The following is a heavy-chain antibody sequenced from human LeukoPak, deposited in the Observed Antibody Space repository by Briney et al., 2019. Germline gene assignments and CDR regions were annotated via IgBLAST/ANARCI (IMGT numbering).Heavy chain of an antibody. J-gene: IGHJ4*02. D-gene: IGHD3-22*01. CDR1: GGTFSSYA. Sequence: SVKVSCKASGGTFSSYAISWVRQAPGQGLEWMGGIIPIFGTANYAQKFQGRVTITADESTSTAYMELSSLGSEDTAVYYCAFVGPSHDSSGYYLDYWGQGTLVTVSS. CDR2: IIPIFGTA. CDR3: AFVGPSHDSSGYYLDY. V-gene: IGHV1-69*13.